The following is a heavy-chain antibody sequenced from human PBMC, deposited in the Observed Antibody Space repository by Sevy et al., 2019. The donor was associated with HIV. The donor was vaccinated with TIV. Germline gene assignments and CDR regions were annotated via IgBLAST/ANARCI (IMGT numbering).Heavy chain of an antibody. V-gene: IGHV3-33*01. CDR1: GFTFSSYG. J-gene: IGHJ4*02. CDR3: AREVLGDVVPAAIFDY. CDR2: IWYDGSNK. Sequence: GGSLRLSCAASGFTFSSYGMHWVRQAPGKGLEWVAVIWYDGSNKYYADSVKGRFTISRDNSKNTLYLQMNSLRAEDTAVYYCAREVLGDVVPAAIFDYWGQGTLVTVSS. D-gene: IGHD2-2*01.